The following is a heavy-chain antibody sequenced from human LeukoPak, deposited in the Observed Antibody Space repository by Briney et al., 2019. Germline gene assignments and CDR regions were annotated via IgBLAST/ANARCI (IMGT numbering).Heavy chain of an antibody. Sequence: SETLSLTCTVSGGSISSYYWGWIRQPPGKGLEWIGSIYYSGSTYYNPSLKSRVTISVDTSKNQFSLKLSSVTAADTAVYYCARLALGDYFYYYYGMDVWGQGTTVTVSS. D-gene: IGHD4-17*01. CDR3: ARLALGDYFYYYYGMDV. J-gene: IGHJ6*02. CDR2: IYYSGST. V-gene: IGHV4-39*01. CDR1: GGSISSYY.